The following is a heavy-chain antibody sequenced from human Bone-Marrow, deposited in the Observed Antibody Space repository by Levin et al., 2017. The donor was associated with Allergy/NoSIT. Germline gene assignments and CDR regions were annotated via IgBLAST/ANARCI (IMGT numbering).Heavy chain of an antibody. CDR1: GFPFSAFA. D-gene: IGHD6-25*01. CDR3: VRDSGFCSSDGGLSSITKCYYDCLDV. V-gene: IGHV3-30*04. Sequence: GGSLRLSCVASGFPFSAFAMTWVRQAPGKGLEWVAIISDDGKNQYFADSVWGRFSLSRDNSKNTVTLQMDNLRGDDTAVYFCVRDSGFCSSDGGLSSITKCYYDCLDVWG. J-gene: IGHJ6*03. CDR2: ISDDGKNQ.